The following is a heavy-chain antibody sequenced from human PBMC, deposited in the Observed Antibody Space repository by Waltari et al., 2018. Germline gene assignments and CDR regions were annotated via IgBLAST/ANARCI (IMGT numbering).Heavy chain of an antibody. D-gene: IGHD2-21*01. CDR2: MSTGGGIT. V-gene: IGHV3-23*01. J-gene: IGHJ4*02. CDR1: GFTFRNYD. Sequence: EVQLLESGGALVQPGESLRLSCAASGFTFRNYDMTWVRQAPGKGREWVSHMSTGGGITYYADSVKGRFTISRDNSKNTLYLQMNGLRAEDTAVYYCAKPESYPMTLVINAYFDYWGQGTLVTVSS. CDR3: AKPESYPMTLVINAYFDY.